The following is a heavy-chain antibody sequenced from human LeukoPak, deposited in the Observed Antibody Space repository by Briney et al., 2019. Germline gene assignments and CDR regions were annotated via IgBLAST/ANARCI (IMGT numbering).Heavy chain of an antibody. Sequence: PSETLSLTCTVSGYSISRGYYWGWIRQPPGKGLEWIGNIYYSGSTYYSPSLTSRVTIAVDTSKNQFSLKLTSVTAADTAVYHCARVGATYPHYYMDVWGKGTTVTVAS. CDR2: IYYSGST. V-gene: IGHV4-38-2*02. CDR1: GYSISRGYY. J-gene: IGHJ6*03. CDR3: ARVGATYPHYYMDV. D-gene: IGHD3-16*01.